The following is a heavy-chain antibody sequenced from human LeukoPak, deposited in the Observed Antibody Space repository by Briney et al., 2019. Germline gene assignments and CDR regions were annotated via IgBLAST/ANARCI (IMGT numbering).Heavy chain of an antibody. D-gene: IGHD3-22*01. V-gene: IGHV4-39*07. CDR3: ARPNSYYDSTHPSFFDI. CDR1: GGSISSSSYY. J-gene: IGHJ3*02. Sequence: KPSETLSLTCTVSGGSISSSSYYWGWIRQPPGKGLEWIGSIYYSGSTYYNPSLKSRVTISVDTSKNQFSLKLSSVTAADTAVYYCARPNSYYDSTHPSFFDIWGQGTMVTVSS. CDR2: IYYSGST.